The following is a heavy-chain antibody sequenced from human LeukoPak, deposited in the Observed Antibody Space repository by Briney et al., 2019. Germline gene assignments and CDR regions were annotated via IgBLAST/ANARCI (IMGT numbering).Heavy chain of an antibody. CDR3: AKDRVFYGDYFDY. V-gene: IGHV3-23*01. CDR1: GFTFSSYA. CDR2: ISGSGGST. Sequence: GASLRLSCAASGFTFSSYAMSWVRQAPGKGREWVSAISGSGGSTYYADSVKGRFTISRDNSKNTLYLQMNSLRAEDTAVYYCAKDRVFYGDYFDYWGQGTLVTVSS. D-gene: IGHD4-17*01. J-gene: IGHJ4*02.